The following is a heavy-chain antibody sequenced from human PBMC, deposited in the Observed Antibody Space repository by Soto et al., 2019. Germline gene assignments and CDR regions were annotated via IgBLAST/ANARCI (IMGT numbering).Heavy chain of an antibody. D-gene: IGHD3-16*01. J-gene: IGHJ4*02. CDR2: TRDKAKSYTT. Sequence: EVQLVESGGGLVQPGGSLRLVCAASGFTFSDHYIDWVRQAPGKGLEWVARTRDKAKSYTTDYAASVKGRFTISRDDSKKSVVLQMNSLKIEDTAVYYCGRGSYGGSGRPFDYWGQGTLVTVSS. CDR1: GFTFSDHY. V-gene: IGHV3-72*01. CDR3: GRGSYGGSGRPFDY.